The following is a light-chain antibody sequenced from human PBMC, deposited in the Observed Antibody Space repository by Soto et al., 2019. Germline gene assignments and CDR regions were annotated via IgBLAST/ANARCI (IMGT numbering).Light chain of an antibody. V-gene: IGKV3-20*01. Sequence: EIVLAQSPGTLSLSPGERATLSFRASQSVSSSYLAWYQHKPGQAPRLLIYGASSRATGIPDRFSGSGSGTDFTLTISRLEPEDFAVYYCQQYGSYPLTFGRGTKVDIK. CDR3: QQYGSYPLT. CDR1: QSVSSSY. CDR2: GAS. J-gene: IGKJ4*01.